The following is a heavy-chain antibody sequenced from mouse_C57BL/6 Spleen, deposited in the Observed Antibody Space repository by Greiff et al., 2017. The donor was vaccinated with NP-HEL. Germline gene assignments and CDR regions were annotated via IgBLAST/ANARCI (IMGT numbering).Heavy chain of an antibody. CDR3: ARFDNYYAMDY. J-gene: IGHJ4*01. Sequence: VQLQQSGAELMKPGASVKLSCKATGYTFTGYWIEWVKQRPGHGLEWIGEILPGSGSTNYNEKFKGKATFTADTSSNTAYMQLSSLTTGDSAIYYCARFDNYYAMDYWGQGTSVTVSS. V-gene: IGHV1-9*01. CDR2: ILPGSGST. CDR1: GYTFTGYW.